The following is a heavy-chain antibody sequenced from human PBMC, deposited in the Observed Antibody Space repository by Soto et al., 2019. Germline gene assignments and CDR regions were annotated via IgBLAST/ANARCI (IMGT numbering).Heavy chain of an antibody. CDR3: AKNLRMVRGVIDY. V-gene: IGHV3-30*18. J-gene: IGHJ4*02. Sequence: QVQLVESGGGVVQPGRSLRLSCAASGFTFSSYGMHWVRQAPGKGLEWVAVISYDGSNKYYADSVKGRFTISRDNSNNTLYLQMNSLRAEDTAVYYCAKNLRMVRGVIDYWGQGTLVTVSS. CDR2: ISYDGSNK. D-gene: IGHD3-10*01. CDR1: GFTFSSYG.